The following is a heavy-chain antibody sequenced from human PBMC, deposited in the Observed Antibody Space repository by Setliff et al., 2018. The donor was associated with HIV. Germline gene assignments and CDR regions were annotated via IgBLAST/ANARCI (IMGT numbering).Heavy chain of an antibody. D-gene: IGHD1-26*01. Sequence: EASVKVSCKASGYTFTNYFMHWVRQAPGEGLEWVGRVDPEDGETRYAMKFQGSVTISADTSTDTTYSSLTSLRSQDTAVYYCATVRIVGATEFDYWGQGTVVTVSS. V-gene: IGHV1-69-2*01. J-gene: IGHJ4*02. CDR1: GYTFTNYF. CDR3: ATVRIVGATEFDY. CDR2: VDPEDGET.